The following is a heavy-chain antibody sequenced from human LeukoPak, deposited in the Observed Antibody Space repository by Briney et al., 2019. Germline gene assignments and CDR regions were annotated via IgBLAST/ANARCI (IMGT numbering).Heavy chain of an antibody. CDR2: ITPIFGTA. Sequence: SVKVSCKASGYTFTSYDINWVRQAPGQGFEWMGGITPIFGTANFAQKFQGRVSITADESTSTAFMELSSLRSEDTAVYYCAREWGLESSGYYYAYWGQGTLVTVSS. CDR3: AREWGLESSGYYYAY. D-gene: IGHD3-22*01. CDR1: GYTFTSYD. V-gene: IGHV1-69*13. J-gene: IGHJ4*02.